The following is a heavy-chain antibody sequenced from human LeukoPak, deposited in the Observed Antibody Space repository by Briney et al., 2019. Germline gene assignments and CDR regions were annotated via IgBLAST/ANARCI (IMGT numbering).Heavy chain of an antibody. D-gene: IGHD3-10*02. CDR1: GYTFTGYY. CDR2: INPNSGGT. J-gene: IGHJ4*02. CDR3: AGVFLYSGSPPDY. V-gene: IGHV1-2*02. Sequence: ASVKVSCKASGYTFTGYYMHWVRQAPGQGLEWMGWINPNSGGTNYAQKFQGRVTMTRDTSISTAYMELSRLRSDDTAVYYCAGVFLYSGSPPDYWGQGTLVTVSS.